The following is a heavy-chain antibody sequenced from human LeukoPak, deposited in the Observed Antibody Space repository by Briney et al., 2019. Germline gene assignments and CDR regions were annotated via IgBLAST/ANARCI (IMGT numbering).Heavy chain of an antibody. CDR1: GFTFSSYW. D-gene: IGHD6-13*01. CDR2: IKQDGSEK. CDR3: ARDSRVYAFDI. J-gene: IGHJ3*02. Sequence: GGSLRLFCAASGFTFSSYWMSWVRQAPGKGLEWVANIKQDGSEKYYVDSVKGRFTISRDNAKNSLYLQMNSLRAEDTAVYYCARDSRVYAFDIWGQGTMVTVSS. V-gene: IGHV3-7*01.